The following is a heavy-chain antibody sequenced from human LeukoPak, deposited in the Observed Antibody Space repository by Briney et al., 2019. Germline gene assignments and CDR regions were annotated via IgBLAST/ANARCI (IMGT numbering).Heavy chain of an antibody. D-gene: IGHD3-10*01. Sequence: ASVKVSCKASGYTFTSYYMHWVRQAPGQGLEWMGIINPSGGSTSYALKFQSRVTMTRDTSTSTVYMELSSLRSEDTAVYYCARVGVEGFDPWGQGTLVTVSS. CDR3: ARVGVEGFDP. J-gene: IGHJ5*02. CDR2: INPSGGST. V-gene: IGHV1-46*01. CDR1: GYTFTSYY.